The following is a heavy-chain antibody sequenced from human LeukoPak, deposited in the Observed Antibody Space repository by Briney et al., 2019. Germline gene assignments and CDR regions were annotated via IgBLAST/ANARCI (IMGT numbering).Heavy chain of an antibody. V-gene: IGHV3-30*18. CDR1: GYTFSSYG. CDR3: AKGGGRGYSGYDLDY. D-gene: IGHD5-12*01. Sequence: PGRSLRLSCAASGYTFSSYGMHRVRQALGKGLEWVAVISYDGSNKYYADSVKGRFTISRDNSKNTLYLQMNSLRAEDTAVYYCAKGGGRGYSGYDLDYWGQGTLVTVSS. CDR2: ISYDGSNK. J-gene: IGHJ4*02.